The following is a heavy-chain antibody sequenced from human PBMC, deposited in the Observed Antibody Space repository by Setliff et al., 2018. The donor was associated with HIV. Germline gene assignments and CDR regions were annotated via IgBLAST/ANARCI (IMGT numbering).Heavy chain of an antibody. CDR3: ARHSDWYGNDAFDI. D-gene: IGHD6-19*01. Sequence: GGSLRLSCAASGFIFSNYWMHWVRQAPGKGLAWVSRINSDGSSISYADSVKGRFTISRDNAKNTLYLQMNSLRGEDTAVYYCARHSDWYGNDAFDIWGQGTRVTVSS. CDR2: INSDGSSI. V-gene: IGHV3-74*01. J-gene: IGHJ3*02. CDR1: GFIFSNYW.